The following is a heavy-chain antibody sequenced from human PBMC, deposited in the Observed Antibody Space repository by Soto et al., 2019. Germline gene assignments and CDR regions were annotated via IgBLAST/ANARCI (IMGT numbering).Heavy chain of an antibody. Sequence: SETLSLTCTASGASFSSYCWSWVRQPPGKGLEWVGYISDNGSTNYNSSLKSRGIISLYTSKNQISLHLSATPAADTDLYYCAKMRGNYFDYWGQGTLVTVSS. V-gene: IGHV4-59*01. CDR1: GASFSSYC. J-gene: IGHJ4*02. CDR2: ISDNGST. CDR3: AKMRGNYFDY.